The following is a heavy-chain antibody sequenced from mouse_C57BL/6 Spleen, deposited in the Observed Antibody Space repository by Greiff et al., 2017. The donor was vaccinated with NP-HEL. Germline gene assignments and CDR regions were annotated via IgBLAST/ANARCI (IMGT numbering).Heavy chain of an antibody. CDR1: GYAFSSYW. D-gene: IGHD3-3*01. Sequence: QVQLQQSGAELVKPGASVKISCKASGYAFSSYWMNWVKQRPGKGLEWIGQIYPGDGDTNYNGKFKGKATLTADKSSSTAYMQLSSLTSEDSAVYFCARGDSPGEGNYYAMDYWGQGTSVTVSS. CDR2: IYPGDGDT. V-gene: IGHV1-80*01. J-gene: IGHJ4*01. CDR3: ARGDSPGEGNYYAMDY.